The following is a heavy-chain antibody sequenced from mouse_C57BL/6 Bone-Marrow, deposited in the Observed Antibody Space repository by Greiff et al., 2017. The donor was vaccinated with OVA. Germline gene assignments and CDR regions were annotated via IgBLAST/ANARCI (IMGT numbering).Heavy chain of an antibody. CDR2: IHPNSGST. CDR1: GYTFTSYW. Sequence: QVQLQQPGAELVKPGASVKLSCKASGYTFTSYWMHWVKQRPGQGLEWIGMIHPNSGSTNYNEKFKSKATLTVDKSSSTAYMQLSSLTSEDSAVYYCARWDSNYIYYAMDYWGQGTSVTVSS. D-gene: IGHD2-5*01. CDR3: ARWDSNYIYYAMDY. V-gene: IGHV1-64*01. J-gene: IGHJ4*01.